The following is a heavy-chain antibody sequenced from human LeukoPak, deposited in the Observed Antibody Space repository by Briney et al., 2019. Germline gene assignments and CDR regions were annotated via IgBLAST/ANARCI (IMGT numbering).Heavy chain of an antibody. J-gene: IGHJ4*02. D-gene: IGHD6-13*01. CDR3: ATVGAAAGTGYFDY. CDR1: GYTLTELS. V-gene: IGHV1-24*01. Sequence: GASVKVSCKVSGYTLTELSTHWVRQAPGKGLEWMGGFDPEDGETIYAQKFQGRVTMTEDTSTDTAYMELSSLRSEDTAVYYCATVGAAAGTGYFDYWGQGTLVTVSS. CDR2: FDPEDGET.